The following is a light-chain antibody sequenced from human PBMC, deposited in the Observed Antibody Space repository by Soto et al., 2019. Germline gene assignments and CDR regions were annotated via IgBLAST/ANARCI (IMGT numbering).Light chain of an antibody. V-gene: IGKV3-15*01. CDR2: AAS. Sequence: EIVMTQSPATLSVSPGERATLSCRASQSISTNLAWYQQKPGQAPRLLIYAASTRATGIPARFSGSGSGTDFTLTISSLQSEDFAVYYCQQYDNRPRTFGQGTKVEIK. CDR3: QQYDNRPRT. J-gene: IGKJ1*01. CDR1: QSISTN.